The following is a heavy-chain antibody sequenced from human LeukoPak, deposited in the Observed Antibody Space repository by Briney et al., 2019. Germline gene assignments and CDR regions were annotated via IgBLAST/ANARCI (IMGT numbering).Heavy chain of an antibody. V-gene: IGHV4-34*01. J-gene: IGHJ4*02. CDR3: ARGPLLSSGYYYGYY. Sequence: PSETLSLTCAVYGGSFSGYYWSWIRQPPGKGLEWIGEINHSGSTNYNPSLKSRVTISVDTSKNQFSLELSSVTAADTAVYYCARGPLLSSGYYYGYYWGQGTLVTVSS. CDR1: GGSFSGYY. D-gene: IGHD3-22*01. CDR2: INHSGST.